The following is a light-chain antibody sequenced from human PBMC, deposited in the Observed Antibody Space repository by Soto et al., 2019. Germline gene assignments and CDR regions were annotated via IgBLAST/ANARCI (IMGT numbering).Light chain of an antibody. CDR2: KAS. CDR3: QHYNRYSEA. Sequence: DIRMTQSPSTLSGTVGDRVTITCRASQTISSWLAWYQQKPGKAPKLLIYKASTLKSGVPSRFSGSGSGTEFTLTISSLQPDDFATYYCQHYNRYSEAFGQGTKVELK. J-gene: IGKJ1*01. CDR1: QTISSW. V-gene: IGKV1-5*03.